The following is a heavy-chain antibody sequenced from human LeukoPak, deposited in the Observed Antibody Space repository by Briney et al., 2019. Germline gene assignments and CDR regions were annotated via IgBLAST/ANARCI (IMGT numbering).Heavy chain of an antibody. CDR2: FYYNGNT. Sequence: PSETLSLTCTVSGGSISSSHYCAWGHAPPEKQLEWIGSFYYNGNTYYKPSLKSRVTISADTSKNQFSLELYSVIAADTAVYYCVRHPQHPSFVPWGQGALGAVSS. CDR3: VRHPQHPSFVP. J-gene: IGHJ5*02. CDR1: GGSISSSHY. V-gene: IGHV4-39*01.